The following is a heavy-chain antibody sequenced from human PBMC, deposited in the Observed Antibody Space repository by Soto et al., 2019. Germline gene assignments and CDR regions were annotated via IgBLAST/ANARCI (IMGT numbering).Heavy chain of an antibody. CDR2: ICYSGST. CDR3: AGHSNYNCALYYFDY. V-gene: IGHV4-59*08. J-gene: IGHJ4*02. Sequence: QVQLQESGPGLVKPSETLTLTCTVSGGSVSSYYWSWIRQSPGKGLEWIGYICYSGSTKYNPSLKIRVHTSVDTFRIQFALNVCSATAAVTAVYYVAGHSNYNCALYYFDYWGLGAL. CDR1: GGSVSSYY. D-gene: IGHD1-20*01.